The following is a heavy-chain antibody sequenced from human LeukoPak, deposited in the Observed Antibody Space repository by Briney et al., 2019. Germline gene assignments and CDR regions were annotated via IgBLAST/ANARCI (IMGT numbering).Heavy chain of an antibody. Sequence: VKPSETLSLTCTVSGGSISSSYWSWIRQPPGKGLEWIGYIYYSGSTNYNPSLKSRVTISVDTSKNQFSLKLSSVTAADTAVYYCARTVAAATYFDYWGQGTLVTVSS. J-gene: IGHJ4*02. V-gene: IGHV4-59*01. D-gene: IGHD6-13*01. CDR2: IYYSGST. CDR1: GGSISSSY. CDR3: ARTVAAATYFDY.